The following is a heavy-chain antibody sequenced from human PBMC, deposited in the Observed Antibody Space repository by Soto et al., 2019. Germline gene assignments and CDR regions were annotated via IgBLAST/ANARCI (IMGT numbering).Heavy chain of an antibody. J-gene: IGHJ5*01. Sequence: SETLSLTCNMSGDSYSSSTYSWSWIRQPPGKALQWIGFIYQSGVTSYNPSLASRVSISLDRSNNQCSMKLKSVTAADTAVYFCAGTPYTSGLRFDPWGQGTMVTVYS. CDR2: IYQSGVT. CDR1: GDSYSSSTYS. D-gene: IGHD6-19*01. CDR3: AGTPYTSGLRFDP. V-gene: IGHV4-30-2*01.